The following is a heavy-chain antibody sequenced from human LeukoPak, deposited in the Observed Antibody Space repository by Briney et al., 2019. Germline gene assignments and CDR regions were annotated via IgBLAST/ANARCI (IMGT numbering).Heavy chain of an antibody. V-gene: IGHV4-39*01. Sequence: KTSETLSLTCTVSGGSISSSSYYWGWIRQPPGKGLEWIGCIYYSGTTYYNPSLKSLFTISVDTSKNQFSLKLSSVTAADTAVYYCARLQYYYDSRGYLSYYLDYWGQGTPVTVSS. CDR2: IYYSGTT. CDR1: GGSISSSSYY. D-gene: IGHD3-22*01. CDR3: ARLQYYYDSRGYLSYYLDY. J-gene: IGHJ4*02.